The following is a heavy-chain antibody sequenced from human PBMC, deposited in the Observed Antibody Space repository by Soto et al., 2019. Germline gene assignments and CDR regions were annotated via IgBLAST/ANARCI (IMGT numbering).Heavy chain of an antibody. Sequence: SETLSLTCSVSGASISRGAYYWSWIRQHPGKGLEWIGNIYYSGSTYYNPSLKSRITISADTSKNQFSLKLNSVTAADTAVYYCARGVLSNWGPENWFDPWGQGTLVTVSS. D-gene: IGHD7-27*01. J-gene: IGHJ5*02. V-gene: IGHV4-31*03. CDR1: GASISRGAYY. CDR2: IYYSGST. CDR3: ARGVLSNWGPENWFDP.